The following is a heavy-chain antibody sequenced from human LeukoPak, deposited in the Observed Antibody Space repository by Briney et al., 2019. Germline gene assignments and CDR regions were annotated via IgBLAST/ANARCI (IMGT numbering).Heavy chain of an antibody. CDR2: ISGSGGST. V-gene: IGHV3-23*01. D-gene: IGHD5-18*01. CDR3: AKEAGGYSYGPYYFDY. J-gene: IGHJ4*02. Sequence: GGSLRLSCAASGFTFSSYAMSWVRQAPGKGLEWVSAISGSGGSTYYADSVKGRFTISRDNSKNTLYLQMNSLRAEDTAVYYCAKEAGGYSYGPYYFDYWGQGTLVTVSS. CDR1: GFTFSSYA.